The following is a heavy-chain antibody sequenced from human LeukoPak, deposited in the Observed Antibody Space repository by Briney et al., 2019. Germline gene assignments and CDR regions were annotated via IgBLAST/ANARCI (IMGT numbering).Heavy chain of an antibody. CDR3: ARGGAARPDY. D-gene: IGHD6-6*01. Sequence: PGGSLRLSCTASGFTFSSYGMNWVRQAPGTGLRWVSYISSGRPTINYAESVRGRFTVSRDNAKSSLYLQMNNLTVEDTAVYYCARGGAARPDYWGQGTLVTVSS. J-gene: IGHJ4*02. V-gene: IGHV3-48*04. CDR2: ISSGRPTI. CDR1: GFTFSSYG.